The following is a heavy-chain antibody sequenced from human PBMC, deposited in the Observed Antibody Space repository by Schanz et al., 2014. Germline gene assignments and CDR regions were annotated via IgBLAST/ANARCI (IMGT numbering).Heavy chain of an antibody. CDR1: GFVFGDYY. CDR2: ISDSGTYT. J-gene: IGHJ4*02. V-gene: IGHV3-11*06. D-gene: IGHD2-2*01. CDR3: ARESSNDIVLVPGAVFDH. Sequence: QVQVVQSGGGLVKPGGSLRLSCAASGFVFGDYYMTWIRQAPGKGLEWLSYISDSGTYTNYADSVKGRFTISRDNSKNTVYLQMNSLRPGDTAVYYCARESSNDIVLVPGAVFDHWGQGILVTVSS.